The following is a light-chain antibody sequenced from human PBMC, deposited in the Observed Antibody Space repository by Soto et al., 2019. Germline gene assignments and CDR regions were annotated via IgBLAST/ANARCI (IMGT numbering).Light chain of an antibody. CDR2: GAS. J-gene: IGKJ4*01. CDR3: QQYNNWPSLT. Sequence: EIVMTQSPATLSVSPGERATLSCRASQSVSSNFAWYQQKPGQAPRLLIYGASTRATGIPARFSGSGSGTEFSLTISSLWSVYTAVYFFQQYNNWPSLTFGGTTKVEIK. CDR1: QSVSSN. V-gene: IGKV3-15*01.